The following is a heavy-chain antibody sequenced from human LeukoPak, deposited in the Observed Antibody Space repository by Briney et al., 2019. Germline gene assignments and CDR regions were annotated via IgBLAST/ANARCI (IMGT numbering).Heavy chain of an antibody. CDR3: ARGTQIF. J-gene: IGHJ4*02. Sequence: GGSLRLSXAASGFTFSSYWMHWVSQTPGKGLVWVSRISTDGSSTTYADSVKGRFTISRDNAKNTLYLQMHSLRAEDTAMYYCARGTQIFWGQGTLVTVSS. V-gene: IGHV3-74*01. D-gene: IGHD2/OR15-2a*01. CDR1: GFTFSSYW. CDR2: ISTDGSST.